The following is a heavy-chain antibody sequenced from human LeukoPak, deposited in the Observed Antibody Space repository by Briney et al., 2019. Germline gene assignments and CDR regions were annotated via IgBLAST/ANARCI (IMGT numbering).Heavy chain of an antibody. CDR3: ARDLMTHAFDI. D-gene: IGHD2-21*02. V-gene: IGHV1-69*10. CDR2: IIPILGIA. Sequence: GASVKVSCKASGGTFSSYAISWVRQAPGQGLEWMGWIIPILGIANYAQKFQGRVTITADKSMSTAYMELSSLRSEDTAVYYCARDLMTHAFDIWGQGTMVTVSS. J-gene: IGHJ3*02. CDR1: GGTFSSYA.